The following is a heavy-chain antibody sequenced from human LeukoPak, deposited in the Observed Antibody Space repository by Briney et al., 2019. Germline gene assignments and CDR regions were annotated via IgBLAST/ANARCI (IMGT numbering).Heavy chain of an antibody. CDR2: IIPIFGTA. CDR1: GGTFSSYA. D-gene: IGHD6-13*01. J-gene: IGHJ5*02. CDR3: ARVLGQQLVRGWFEP. V-gene: IGHV1-69*05. Sequence: SVKVSCKASGGTFSSYAISWVRQAPGQGLEWMGGIIPIFGTANYAQKFQGRVTITTDESTSTAYMELSSLRSEDTAVYYCARVLGQQLVRGWFEPWGQGTLVTVSS.